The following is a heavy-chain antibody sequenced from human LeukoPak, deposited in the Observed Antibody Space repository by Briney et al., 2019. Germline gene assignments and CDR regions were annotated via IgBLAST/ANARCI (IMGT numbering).Heavy chain of an antibody. CDR1: GFTVSSIH. CDR3: ARGGRGSAAVVAPRSFDI. V-gene: IGHV3-53*01. CDR2: TYTGGNS. Sequence: PGGSLRVSCAASGFTVSSIHVVCVRQAPGEGLECVSVTYTGGNSYYAESVKGRFIISRDISKNTLYLQMNSLRAEDSALYYCARGGRGSAAVVAPRSFDIWGQGTMVTVSS. J-gene: IGHJ3*02. D-gene: IGHD3-22*01.